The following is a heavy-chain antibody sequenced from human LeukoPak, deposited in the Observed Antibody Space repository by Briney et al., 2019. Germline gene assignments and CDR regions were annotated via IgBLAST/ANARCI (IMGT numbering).Heavy chain of an antibody. D-gene: IGHD6-13*01. CDR3: AKDFSTGIAAAGTDY. J-gene: IGHJ4*02. CDR1: GFSFSSYS. V-gene: IGHV3-23*01. Sequence: GGSLRLSCTASGFSFSSYSMSWVRQPPGKGLEWISAINDDVTYYRDSVKGRFTISRDNSKNTLFLQMNSLRAEDTAVYYCAKDFSTGIAAAGTDYWGQGTLVTVSS. CDR2: INDDVT.